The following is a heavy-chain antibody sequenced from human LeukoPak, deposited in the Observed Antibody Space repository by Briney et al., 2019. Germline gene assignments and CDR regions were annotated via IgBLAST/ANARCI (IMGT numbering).Heavy chain of an antibody. V-gene: IGHV3-33*01. CDR2: IWYDGSNK. D-gene: IGHD5-18*01. CDR3: ARSRGGQKRGYSYGGDFDY. CDR1: GFTFSSYG. J-gene: IGHJ4*02. Sequence: GGSLRLSCAASGFTFSSYGMHWVRQAPGKGLEWVAVIWYDGSNKYYADSVKGRFTISRDNSKNTLYLQMNSLRAEDTAVYYCARSRGGQKRGYSYGGDFDYWGQGTLVTVSS.